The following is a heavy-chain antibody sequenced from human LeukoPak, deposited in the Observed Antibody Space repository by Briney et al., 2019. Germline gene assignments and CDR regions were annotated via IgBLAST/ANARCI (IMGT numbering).Heavy chain of an antibody. CDR1: GFTFSSYS. J-gene: IGHJ6*03. CDR2: ISSSSSYI. Sequence: PGGSLTLSCAASGFTFSSYSMRWVRQAPGKGLEWVSSISSSSSYIYYEDSVKGRFTISRDNAKNSLYLQMNSLRAEDTAVYYCARDGIYMDLWGKGTTVTVSS. D-gene: IGHD1-26*01. V-gene: IGHV3-21*01. CDR3: ARDGIYMDL.